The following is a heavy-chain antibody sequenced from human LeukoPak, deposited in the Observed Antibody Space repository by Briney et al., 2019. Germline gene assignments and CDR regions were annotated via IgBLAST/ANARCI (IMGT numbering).Heavy chain of an antibody. CDR2: IYPGDSDT. J-gene: IGHJ5*02. Sequence: GESLKISCQSSGYTFTSYWIGWVRQMPGKGLQWMGIIYPGDSDTTYSPYFQGQVTIPADKSISTAYLQWSSLKASDTAIYYCARLIVGSSSTGWFDPWGQGTLVTVSS. V-gene: IGHV5-51*01. CDR1: GYTFTSYW. D-gene: IGHD6-6*01. CDR3: ARLIVGSSSTGWFDP.